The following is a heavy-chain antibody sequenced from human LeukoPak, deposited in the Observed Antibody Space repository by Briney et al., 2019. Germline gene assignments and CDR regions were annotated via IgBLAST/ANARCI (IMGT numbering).Heavy chain of an antibody. J-gene: IGHJ3*02. CDR3: AKVSHYYDLKGHPSSDAFDI. CDR2: ISGSGGST. D-gene: IGHD3-22*01. CDR1: GFTFSSYA. V-gene: IGHV3-23*01. Sequence: GASLRLSCAASGFTFSSYAMSWVRQAPGKGLEWVSAISGSGGSTYYADSVKGRFTISRDNSKNTLYLQMNSLRAEDTAVYYCAKVSHYYDLKGHPSSDAFDIWGQGTMVTVSS.